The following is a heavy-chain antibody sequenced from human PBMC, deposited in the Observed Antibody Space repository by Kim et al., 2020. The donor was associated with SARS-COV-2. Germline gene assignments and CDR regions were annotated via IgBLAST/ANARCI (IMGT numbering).Heavy chain of an antibody. CDR3: ARDLAYDTSAHYYQY. Sequence: SETLSLTCTVSGDSISSGGHFWGWIRQHPGKGLEWIGYTSYTGSTYYSPSLKSRVTISVDTSKNQFSLKLSSVTAADTAVYYCARDLAYDTSAHYYQY. J-gene: IGHJ6*01. V-gene: IGHV4-31*03. CDR2: TSYTGST. D-gene: IGHD3-22*01. CDR1: GDSISSGGHF.